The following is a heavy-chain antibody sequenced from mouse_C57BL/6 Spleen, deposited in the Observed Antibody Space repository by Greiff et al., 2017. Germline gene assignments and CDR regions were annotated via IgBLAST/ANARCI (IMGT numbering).Heavy chain of an antibody. J-gene: IGHJ3*01. V-gene: IGHV1-7*01. CDR3: ANTYYSNYVVFAY. CDR2: INPSSGYT. D-gene: IGHD2-5*01. CDR1: GYTFTSYW. Sequence: VKLQESGAELAKPGASVKLSCKASGYTFTSYWMHWVKQRPGQGLEWIGYINPSSGYTKYNQKFKDKATLTADKSSSTAYMQLSSLTYEDSAVYYCANTYYSNYVVFAYWGQGTLVTVSA.